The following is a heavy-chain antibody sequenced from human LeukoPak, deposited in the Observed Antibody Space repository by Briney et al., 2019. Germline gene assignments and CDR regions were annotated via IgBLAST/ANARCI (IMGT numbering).Heavy chain of an antibody. CDR3: ARHLAYDSSGFRPYFDY. D-gene: IGHD3-22*01. V-gene: IGHV4-39*01. CDR1: GGSISTSTSY. Sequence: PSETLSLTCTVSGGSISTSTSYWGWIRQPPCKGLEWIGSIYYSGSAYYNPSLKSRVTMSVDTSENQFSLKLRSVTAADTAVYYCARHLAYDSSGFRPYFDYWGQGTLVTASS. CDR2: IYYSGSA. J-gene: IGHJ4*02.